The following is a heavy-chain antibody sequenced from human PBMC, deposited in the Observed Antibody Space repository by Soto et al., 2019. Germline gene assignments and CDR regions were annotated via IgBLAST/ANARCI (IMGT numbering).Heavy chain of an antibody. Sequence: GGSLRLSSAASGFTFSSHAISWVRQAPGKGLEWVSAISGSGGSTYYADSVKGRFTISRDNSKNTLYLQMNSLRAEDTAVYYCAKDFDIVVVPAALSWGQGTLVTVSS. CDR1: GFTFSSHA. D-gene: IGHD2-2*01. CDR3: AKDFDIVVVPAALS. J-gene: IGHJ4*02. V-gene: IGHV3-23*01. CDR2: ISGSGGST.